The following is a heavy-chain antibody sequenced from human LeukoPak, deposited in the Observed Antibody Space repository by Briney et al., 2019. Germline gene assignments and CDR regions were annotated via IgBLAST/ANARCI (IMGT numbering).Heavy chain of an antibody. CDR1: GFTFSSYA. V-gene: IGHV3-23*01. D-gene: IGHD3-22*01. Sequence: PGGSLRLSCAASGFTFSSYAMSWVRQAPGKGLEWVSAISGSGGSTCYADSVKGRFTISRDNSKNTLYLQMNSLRAEDTAVYYCAKVRGLYDSSGYYPPYYFDYWGQGTLVTVSS. CDR2: ISGSGGST. J-gene: IGHJ4*02. CDR3: AKVRGLYDSSGYYPPYYFDY.